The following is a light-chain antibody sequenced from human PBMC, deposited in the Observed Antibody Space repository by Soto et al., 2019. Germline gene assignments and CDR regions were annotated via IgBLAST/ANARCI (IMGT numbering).Light chain of an antibody. Sequence: DIQMTQSPSSLSASVGDRVTSTCRASQSISNYLNWYQQKPGKAPNLLIYDASSLLSGVPSRFSGSGSGTDFTLTISSLQPEDFSIYYCQQSDSTPYTFGQGTKVDIK. CDR1: QSISNY. V-gene: IGKV1-39*01. J-gene: IGKJ2*01. CDR2: DAS. CDR3: QQSDSTPYT.